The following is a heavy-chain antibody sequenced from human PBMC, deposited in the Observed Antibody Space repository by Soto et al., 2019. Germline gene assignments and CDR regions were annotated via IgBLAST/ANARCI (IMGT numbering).Heavy chain of an antibody. CDR1: GFSLSNYD. CDR2: ISRSGRAI. Sequence: PGGSLRLSCAASGFSLSNYDMNWARQAPGKGLEWVSYISRSGRAIYYADSVKGRFTISRDNAKNSLYLQMNSLRVEDTAVYYCAREPRIRVIGTQHHHYGMDVWGPGPMLTVSS. D-gene: IGHD1-7*01. CDR3: AREPRIRVIGTQHHHYGMDV. J-gene: IGHJ6*02. V-gene: IGHV3-48*03.